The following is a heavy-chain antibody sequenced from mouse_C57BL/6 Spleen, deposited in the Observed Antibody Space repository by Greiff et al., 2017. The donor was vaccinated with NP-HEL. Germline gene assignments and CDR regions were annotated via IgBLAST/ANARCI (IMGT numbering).Heavy chain of an antibody. Sequence: QVQLQQPGAELVKPGASVKMSCKASGYTFTSYWITWVKQRPGQGLEWIGDIYPGSGSTNYNEKFKSKATLTVDTSSSTAYMQLSSLTSEDSAVYYCARVPYGSSPAWFAYWGQGTLVTVSA. CDR3: ARVPYGSSPAWFAY. J-gene: IGHJ3*01. V-gene: IGHV1-55*01. CDR2: IYPGSGST. CDR1: GYTFTSYW. D-gene: IGHD1-1*01.